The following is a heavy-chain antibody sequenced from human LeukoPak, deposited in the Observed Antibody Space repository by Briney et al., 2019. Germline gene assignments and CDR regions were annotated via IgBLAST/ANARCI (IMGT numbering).Heavy chain of an antibody. Sequence: SETLSHTCTVSNDSISPLYWGWIRQPPGKGLEFIGYIFYSGTTNFNPSLKSRVTLSVDTSKNQFSLRLNSVTAADTAVYYCARGGSAAKYYFDSWGQGTLVTVSS. V-gene: IGHV4-59*11. CDR3: ARGGSAAKYYFDS. D-gene: IGHD6-13*01. J-gene: IGHJ4*02. CDR1: NDSISPLY. CDR2: IFYSGTT.